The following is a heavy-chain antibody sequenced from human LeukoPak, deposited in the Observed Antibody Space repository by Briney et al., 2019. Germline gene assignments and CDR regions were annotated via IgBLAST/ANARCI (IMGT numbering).Heavy chain of an antibody. CDR3: AREEGATQDAN. CDR2: VYHTGGT. J-gene: IGHJ4*02. D-gene: IGHD1-26*01. V-gene: IGHV4-38-2*02. Sequence: SETLSLTCTVSGFSISSGYYWAWIRQPPGKGLEWIGSVYHTGGTYYNPSLKSRVTISVDTSRDQFSLRLSSVTAADTAVYYCAREEGATQDANWGQGTLVLVSS. CDR1: GFSISSGYY.